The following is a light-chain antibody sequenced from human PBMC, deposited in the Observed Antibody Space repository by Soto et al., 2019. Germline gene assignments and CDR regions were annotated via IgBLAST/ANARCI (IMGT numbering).Light chain of an antibody. CDR1: QSISTY. J-gene: IGKJ1*01. V-gene: IGKV1-6*01. Sequence: IQMTQSPSSLSPSVGDIVTITCLASQSISTYLNWYQHKPGKTPKVLIYAASSLQSGVPSRFSGSGSGTDFTLTISNLQPEDFATYYCLQDYNYPPTFGQGTKVDIK. CDR3: LQDYNYPPT. CDR2: AAS.